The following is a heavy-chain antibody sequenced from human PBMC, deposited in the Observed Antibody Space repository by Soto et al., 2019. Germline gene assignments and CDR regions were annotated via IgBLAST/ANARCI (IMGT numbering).Heavy chain of an antibody. D-gene: IGHD7-27*01. V-gene: IGHV4-30-4*01. Sequence: SETLSLTCSVSGDSISNLDYFWAWIRQPPGQALEYIGYIYKSASTYYNPSFESRVAISVDTSKSQFSLNVTSVTAADTAVYFCARGRYCLTGRCFPNWFDSWGQGALVTVSS. J-gene: IGHJ5*01. CDR3: ARGRYCLTGRCFPNWFDS. CDR1: GDSISNLDYF. CDR2: IYKSAST.